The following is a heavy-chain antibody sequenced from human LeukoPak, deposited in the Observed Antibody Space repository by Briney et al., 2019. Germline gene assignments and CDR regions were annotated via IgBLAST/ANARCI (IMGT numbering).Heavy chain of an antibody. CDR2: IKNDGTEQ. Sequence: PGGSLRLTCAAFEFTLSDYWVTWVRHAPGKGLEWVGNIKNDGTEQFYVDSVKGRFTISRDNARQLVYLQLNSLRAEDTAVYYCARAPYRVRGIKYTHYLDVCGKGTTVTVSS. CDR1: EFTLSDYW. J-gene: IGHJ6*03. V-gene: IGHV3-7*01. CDR3: ARAPYRVRGIKYTHYLDV. D-gene: IGHD3-10*01.